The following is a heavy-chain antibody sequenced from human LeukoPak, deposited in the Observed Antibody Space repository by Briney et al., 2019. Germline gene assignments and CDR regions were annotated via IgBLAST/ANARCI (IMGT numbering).Heavy chain of an antibody. CDR2: IYYSGST. D-gene: IGHD2-2*01. Sequence: SETLSLTCTVSGGSISSYYWSWIRQPPGKGLEWIGYIYYSGSTNYNPSLKSRVTISVDTSKNQFSLKLSSVTAADTAVYYCARELTPHKNIVVVPAGLFDYWGQGTLVTVSS. CDR1: GGSISSYY. CDR3: ARELTPHKNIVVVPAGLFDY. J-gene: IGHJ4*02. V-gene: IGHV4-59*01.